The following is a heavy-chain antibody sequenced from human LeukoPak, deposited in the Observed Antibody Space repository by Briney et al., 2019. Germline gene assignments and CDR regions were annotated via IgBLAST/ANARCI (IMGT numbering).Heavy chain of an antibody. CDR3: AKDSPNYYGSGSYYTLDP. Sequence: PGGTLRLSCAASGFTFSSYGMSWVRQAPGKGLEWVSTISGSGVTTYYADSVKGRFTISRDNSKNTLYLQMNSLRAEDTAVYYCAKDSPNYYGSGSYYTLDPWGQGTLVTVSS. V-gene: IGHV3-23*01. CDR1: GFTFSSYG. CDR2: ISGSGVTT. D-gene: IGHD3-10*01. J-gene: IGHJ5*02.